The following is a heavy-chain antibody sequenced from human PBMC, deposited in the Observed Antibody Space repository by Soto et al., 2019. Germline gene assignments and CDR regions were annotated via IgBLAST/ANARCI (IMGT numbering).Heavy chain of an antibody. J-gene: IGHJ6*02. D-gene: IGHD3-10*01. CDR2: IDPSDSYT. Sequence: PGESLKISCKGSGFSFPSYWITWVRQMPGKGLEWIGRIDPSDSYTNYSPSFQGHVTISADKSISTAYLRWSSLKASDTAMYFCARLYGSGSYYTSPNYYYGLDVWGQGTTVTAP. CDR1: GFSFPSYW. CDR3: ARLYGSGSYYTSPNYYYGLDV. V-gene: IGHV5-10-1*01.